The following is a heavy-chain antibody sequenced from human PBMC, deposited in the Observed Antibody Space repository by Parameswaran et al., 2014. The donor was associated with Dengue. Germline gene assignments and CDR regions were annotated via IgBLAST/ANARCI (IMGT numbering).Heavy chain of an antibody. CDR3: ARGGETYDILTGYAGY. D-gene: IGHD3-9*01. Sequence: SWVRQAPGQGLEWMGWISAYNGNTNYAQKLQGRVTMTTDTSTSTAYMELRSLRSDDTAVYYCARGGETYDILTGYAGYWGQGTLVTRLL. V-gene: IGHV1-18*01. CDR2: ISAYNGNT. J-gene: IGHJ4*02.